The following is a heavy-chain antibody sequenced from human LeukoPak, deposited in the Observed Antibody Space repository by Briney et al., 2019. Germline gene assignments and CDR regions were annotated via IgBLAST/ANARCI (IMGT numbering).Heavy chain of an antibody. J-gene: IGHJ6*02. Sequence: VISYDGSNKYYGDSVKGRFTISRDNSKNTLYLQMNSLRAEDTAMYYCARGLTILYYYYYGMDVWGQGTTVTVSS. V-gene: IGHV3-30-3*01. D-gene: IGHD3-3*01. CDR2: ISYDGSNK. CDR3: ARGLTILYYYYYGMDV.